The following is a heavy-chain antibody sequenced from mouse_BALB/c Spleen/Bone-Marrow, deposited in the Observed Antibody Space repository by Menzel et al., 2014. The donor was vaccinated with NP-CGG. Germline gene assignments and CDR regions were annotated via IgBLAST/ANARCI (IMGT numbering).Heavy chain of an antibody. Sequence: EVKLVESGGGLVQPGGSRKLSCAASGFTFSSFGMHWVRQAPEKGLEWDAYISSGSSTIFYADTVKGRFTVSRDNPKNTLFLQVTSLRSEDTAMYYCTRGGNWDDFDYWGQGTTLTVSS. J-gene: IGHJ2*01. V-gene: IGHV5-17*02. CDR3: TRGGNWDDFDY. CDR1: GFTFSSFG. CDR2: ISSGSSTI. D-gene: IGHD4-1*01.